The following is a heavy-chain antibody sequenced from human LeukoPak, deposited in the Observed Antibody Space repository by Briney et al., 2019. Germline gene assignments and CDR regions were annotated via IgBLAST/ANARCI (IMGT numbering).Heavy chain of an antibody. CDR2: IKQDGSEI. CDR3: AKDSGTYAFDY. J-gene: IGHJ4*02. Sequence: PGGSLRLSCAASGFTFSNYWMTWVRQAPGKGLEWVAKIKQDGSEIYYVDSVTGRFTISRENAKNSVFLQMNSLRAEDTAVYYCAKDSGTYAFDYWGQGTLVTVSS. D-gene: IGHD1-26*01. V-gene: IGHV3-7*04. CDR1: GFTFSNYW.